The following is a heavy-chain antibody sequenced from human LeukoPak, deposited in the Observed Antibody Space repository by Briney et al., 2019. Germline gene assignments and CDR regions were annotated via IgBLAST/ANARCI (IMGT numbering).Heavy chain of an antibody. CDR1: GGSISSYY. CDR3: ARDLRWRAAAGTFDP. V-gene: IGHV4-4*07. D-gene: IGHD6-13*01. CDR2: IYTSGST. J-gene: IGHJ5*02. Sequence: SETLSLTCTVSGGSISSYYWSWVRQPAGKGLEWIGRIYTSGSTNYNPSLKSRVTMSVDTSKNQFSLKLSSVTAADTAVHYCARDLRWRAAAGTFDPWGQGTLVTVSS.